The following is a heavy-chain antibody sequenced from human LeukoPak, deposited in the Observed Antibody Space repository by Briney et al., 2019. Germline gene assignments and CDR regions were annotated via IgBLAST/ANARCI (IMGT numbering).Heavy chain of an antibody. CDR1: GDSVSSGY. D-gene: IGHD2-15*01. CDR2: IQDSGIT. V-gene: IGHV4-4*09. CDR3: AGRGHRYSRD. Sequence: PSETLSLICNVSGDSVSSGYWSWIRQSPGKGLEWIGFIQDSGITDYNPSLKSRLLMSVDTSKNQLSLNLRSVTAADTAVYYCAGRGHRYSRDWGQGILVTISS. J-gene: IGHJ1*01.